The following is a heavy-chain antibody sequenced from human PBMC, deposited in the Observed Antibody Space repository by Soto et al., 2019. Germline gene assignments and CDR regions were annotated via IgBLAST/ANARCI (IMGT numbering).Heavy chain of an antibody. CDR3: AKDVVYCSSTSCYFGYYYYGMDV. Sequence: GGSLRLSCAASGFTFSSYAMSWVRQAPGKGLEWVSAISGSGGSTYYADSVKGRFTISRDNSKNTLYLQMNSLRAEDTAVYYCAKDVVYCSSTSCYFGYYYYGMDVWGQGTTVTVSS. CDR2: ISGSGGST. V-gene: IGHV3-23*01. D-gene: IGHD2-2*01. CDR1: GFTFSSYA. J-gene: IGHJ6*02.